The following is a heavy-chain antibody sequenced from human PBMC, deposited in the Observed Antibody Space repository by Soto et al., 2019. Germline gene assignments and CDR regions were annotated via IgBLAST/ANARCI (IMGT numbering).Heavy chain of an antibody. CDR1: GYSFTSYW. CDR3: ESPGAPYYYYYGMDV. J-gene: IGHJ6*02. CDR2: IDPSDSYT. D-gene: IGHD3-10*01. V-gene: IGHV5-10-1*01. Sequence: GESLKISCKGSGYSFTSYWISWVRQMPGKGLEWMGRIDPSDSYTNYSPSFQGHVTISADKSISTAYLQWSSLKASDTAMYYCESPGAPYYYYYGMDVWGQGTTVTVSS.